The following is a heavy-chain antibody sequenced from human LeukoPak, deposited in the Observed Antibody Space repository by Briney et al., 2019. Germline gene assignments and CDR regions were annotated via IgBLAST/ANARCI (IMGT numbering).Heavy chain of an antibody. V-gene: IGHV4-34*01. CDR1: GGSFSGYY. CDR3: ARADIVVVSAAIFYTSGAFDY. J-gene: IGHJ4*02. CDR2: INHSGST. Sequence: SETLSLTCAVYGGSFSGYYWSWIRQPPGKGLEWIGEINHSGSTNYNPSLKSRVTISVDTSKNQFSLKLSSVTAADTAVYYCARADIVVVSAAIFYTSGAFDYWGQGTLVTVSS. D-gene: IGHD2-2*02.